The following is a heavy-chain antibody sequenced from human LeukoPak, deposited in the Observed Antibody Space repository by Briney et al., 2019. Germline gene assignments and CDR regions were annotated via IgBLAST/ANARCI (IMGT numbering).Heavy chain of an antibody. Sequence: ASVKVSCKVSGYTPTELSMHWVRQAPGKGLEWMGIINPSGGSTSYAQKFQGRVTMTRDMSTSTVYMELSSLRSEDTAVYYCARFRDGYKDAFDIWGQGTMVTVSS. CDR1: GYTPTELS. V-gene: IGHV1-46*01. J-gene: IGHJ3*02. CDR2: INPSGGST. D-gene: IGHD5-24*01. CDR3: ARFRDGYKDAFDI.